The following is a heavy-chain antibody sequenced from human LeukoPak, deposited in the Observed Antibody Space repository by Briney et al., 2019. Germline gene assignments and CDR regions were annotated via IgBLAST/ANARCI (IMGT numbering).Heavy chain of an antibody. V-gene: IGHV1-46*01. CDR2: INTSGDST. Sequence: ASVKVSCKASGYSFSNYYMHWVRQAPGQGLEWMGIINTSGDSTMYAQKFQDRVTMTWDTSTSTVYMDLSSLTSKDTAVYYCARGYSYGDYWGQGTLVTVSS. D-gene: IGHD5-18*01. CDR3: ARGYSYGDY. J-gene: IGHJ4*02. CDR1: GYSFSNYY.